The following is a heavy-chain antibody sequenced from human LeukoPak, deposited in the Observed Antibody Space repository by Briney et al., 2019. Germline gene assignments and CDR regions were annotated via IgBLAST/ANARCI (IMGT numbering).Heavy chain of an antibody. CDR2: MSSIGSTI. J-gene: IGHJ4*02. Sequence: PGGSLGLSCAASGFTFSSYEMNWVRQAPGKGLEWVSYMSSIGSTIYYADSVKGRFTISRDNAKNSLYLKMKRLRAEHTAVYYCASLLGSGYSIAYWGQGTLVTVSS. D-gene: IGHD3-22*01. CDR3: ASLLGSGYSIAY. V-gene: IGHV3-48*03. CDR1: GFTFSSYE.